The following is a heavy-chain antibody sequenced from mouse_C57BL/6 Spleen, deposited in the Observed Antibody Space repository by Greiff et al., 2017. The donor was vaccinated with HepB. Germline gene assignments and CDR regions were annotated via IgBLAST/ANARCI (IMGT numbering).Heavy chain of an antibody. V-gene: IGHV1-80*01. CDR3: ARKHGYSPYFDY. J-gene: IGHJ2*01. CDR1: GYAFSSYW. CDR2: IYPGDGDT. Sequence: VQLQESGAELVKPGASVKISCKASGYAFSSYWMNWVKQRPGKGLEWIGQIYPGDGDTNYNGKFKGKATLTADKSSSTAYMQLSSLTSEDSAVYFCARKHGYSPYFDYWGQGTTLTVSS. D-gene: IGHD2-3*01.